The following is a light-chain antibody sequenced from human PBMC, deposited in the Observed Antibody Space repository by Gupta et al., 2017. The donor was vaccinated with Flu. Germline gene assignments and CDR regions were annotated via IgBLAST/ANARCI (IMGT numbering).Light chain of an antibody. CDR1: GSDVGRYNY. V-gene: IGLV2-8*01. CDR3: RSYASGNTVV. J-gene: IGLJ2*01. Sequence: HSALTQPPSASGSRGQSVTISCTGSGSDVGRYNYVSWYQQDPGKAPKLLLDQVNKRPSGVPDRFAGSKSGTTAFIIISGLQTEDDAYYYCRSYASGNTVVFGGGTKLTVL. CDR2: QVN.